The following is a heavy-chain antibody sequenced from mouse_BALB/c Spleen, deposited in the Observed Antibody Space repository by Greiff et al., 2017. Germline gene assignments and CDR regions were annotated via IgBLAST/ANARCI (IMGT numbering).Heavy chain of an antibody. J-gene: IGHJ3*01. D-gene: IGHD1-1*01. CDR3: ARRGYGSSYGFAY. CDR2: INPGSGGT. Sequence: VKLMESGAELVRPGTSVKVSCKASGYAFTNYLIEWVKQRPGQGLEWIGVINPGSGGTNYNEKFKGKATLTADKSSSTAYMQLSSLTSDDSAVYFCARRGYGSSYGFAYWGQGTLVTVSA. V-gene: IGHV1-54*01. CDR1: GYAFTNYL.